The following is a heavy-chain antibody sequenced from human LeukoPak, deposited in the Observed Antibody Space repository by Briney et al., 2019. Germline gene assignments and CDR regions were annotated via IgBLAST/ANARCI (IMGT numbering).Heavy chain of an antibody. CDR1: GGSISSYY. Sequence: SETLSLTCTVSGGSISSYYWSWIRQPPGKGLEWIAYISDIGSTNYNPSLKSRVTISLDTSKNQFSLKLSSVTAADTAVYYCARLGGSYSDYWGQGTLVTVSS. CDR3: ARLGGSYSDY. J-gene: IGHJ4*02. CDR2: ISDIGST. V-gene: IGHV4-59*08. D-gene: IGHD1-26*01.